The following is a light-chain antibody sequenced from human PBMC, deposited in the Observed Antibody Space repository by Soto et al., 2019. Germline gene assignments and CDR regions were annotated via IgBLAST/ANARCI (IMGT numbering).Light chain of an antibody. CDR2: GAS. J-gene: IGKJ1*01. V-gene: IGKV3-20*01. CDR3: QQYGSSTWT. Sequence: PGERATLSCRASQSVSSSYLAWYQQKPGQAPRLLIYGASSRATGIPDRFSGSGSGTDFTLTISRLEPEDFAVYYCQQYGSSTWTFGQGTKVDIK. CDR1: QSVSSSY.